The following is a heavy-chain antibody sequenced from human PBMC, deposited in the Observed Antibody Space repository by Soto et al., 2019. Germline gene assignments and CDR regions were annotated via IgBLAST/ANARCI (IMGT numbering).Heavy chain of an antibody. CDR3: AKDIAYRGYGGFDP. V-gene: IGHV3-43*01. CDR2: ISWDGYST. Sequence: PGGSLRLSCAASGFTFDDYTMHWVRQAPGEGLEWVSLISWDGYSTYYTEYVKGRFTISRDNSRNSLYLQMNSLRTEDTALYYCAKDIAYRGYGGFDPWGLGTLVTVSS. CDR1: GFTFDDYT. D-gene: IGHD5-12*01. J-gene: IGHJ5*02.